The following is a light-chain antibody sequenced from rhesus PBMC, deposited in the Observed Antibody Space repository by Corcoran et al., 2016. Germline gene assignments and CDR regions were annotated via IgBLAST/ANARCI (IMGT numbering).Light chain of an antibody. CDR2: KAS. Sequence: DIQMTQSPSSLSASVGDTVTITCRASQSISSWLDWYQQKPGKAPKLLIYKASSLQSGVPTRLSGRGSGTDFTRTISSLQPEDFATYYCLQYSSSPLYSFGQGTKVEIK. CDR1: QSISSW. CDR3: LQYSSSPLYS. J-gene: IGKJ2*01. V-gene: IGKV1-22*01.